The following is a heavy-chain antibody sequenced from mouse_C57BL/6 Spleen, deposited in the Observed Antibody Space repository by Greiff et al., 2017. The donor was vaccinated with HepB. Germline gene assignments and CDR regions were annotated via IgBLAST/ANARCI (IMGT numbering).Heavy chain of an antibody. J-gene: IGHJ4*01. V-gene: IGHV1-72*01. CDR3: ARSITTVVAKGWEYYAMDY. D-gene: IGHD1-1*01. Sequence: QVQLQQPGAELVKPGASVKLSCKASGYTFTSYWMHWVKQRPGRGLEWIGRIDPNSGGTKYNEKFKSKATLTVYKPSSTAYMQLSSLTSEDSAVYYCARSITTVVAKGWEYYAMDYWGQGTSVTVSS. CDR1: GYTFTSYW. CDR2: IDPNSGGT.